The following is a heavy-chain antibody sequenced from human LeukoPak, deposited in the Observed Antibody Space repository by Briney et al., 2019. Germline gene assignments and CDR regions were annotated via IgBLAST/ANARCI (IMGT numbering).Heavy chain of an antibody. CDR2: INPSGGST. Sequence: GASVTVSFTASGYTFTNYYVHWVRQAPGQGLEWMGIINPSGGSTSHAQKFQGRVTMTRDMSTSTVYMELSSLRSEDTAVYYCARDSEQFLSGNYHGSLDYWGQGTLVTVSS. CDR1: GYTFTNYY. J-gene: IGHJ4*02. D-gene: IGHD1-26*01. CDR3: ARDSEQFLSGNYHGSLDY. V-gene: IGHV1-46*01.